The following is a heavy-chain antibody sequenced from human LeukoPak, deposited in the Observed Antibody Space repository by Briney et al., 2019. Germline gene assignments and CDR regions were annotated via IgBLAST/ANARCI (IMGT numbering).Heavy chain of an antibody. CDR2: IYYSGST. V-gene: IGHV4-39*01. CDR3: AGFTFFRGVITFDY. CDR1: GGSISSSSYY. D-gene: IGHD3-10*01. J-gene: IGHJ4*02. Sequence: SETLSLTCTVSGGSISSSSYYWGWIRQPPGKGLEWIGSIYYSGSTYYNPSLKSRVTISVDTSKNQFSLKLSSVTAADTAVYYCAGFTFFRGVITFDYWGQGTLVTVSS.